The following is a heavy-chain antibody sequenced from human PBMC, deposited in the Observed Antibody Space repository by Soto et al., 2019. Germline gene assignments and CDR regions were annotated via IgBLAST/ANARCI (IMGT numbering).Heavy chain of an antibody. CDR3: AKDTAIIFDY. Sequence: GGSLRLSCAASGFTFSSYAMSWVRQAPGKGLEWVSIFLGGGGITYYADSVKGRFTISRDNSKNTLYLQMNSLRAEDTALYYCAKDTAIIFDYWGQGTLVTVSS. D-gene: IGHD3-10*01. V-gene: IGHV3-23*01. CDR1: GFTFSSYA. J-gene: IGHJ4*02. CDR2: FLGGGGIT.